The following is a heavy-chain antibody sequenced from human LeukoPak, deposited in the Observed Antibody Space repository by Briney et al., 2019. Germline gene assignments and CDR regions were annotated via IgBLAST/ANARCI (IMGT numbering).Heavy chain of an antibody. V-gene: IGHV4-59*07. CDR3: ARGTYGSSWQLEHFDY. Sequence: SDTLSLTRTLSCGSISSCYWRWLRQPPGKGREWVGYIYYSGSTNYNPSLKSRATLSVDTSKNQFSLKLSSLTAADTAVYYCARGTYGSSWQLEHFDYWGQGTLVTVSS. CDR1: CGSISSCY. D-gene: IGHD6-13*01. J-gene: IGHJ4*02. CDR2: IYYSGST.